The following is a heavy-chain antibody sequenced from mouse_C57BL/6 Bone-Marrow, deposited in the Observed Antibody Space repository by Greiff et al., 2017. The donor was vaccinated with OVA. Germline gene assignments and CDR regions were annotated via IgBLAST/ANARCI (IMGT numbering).Heavy chain of an antibody. CDR3: ASIYYGYERVPY. V-gene: IGHV3-6*01. CDR1: GYSITSGYY. J-gene: IGHJ3*01. CDR2: ISYDGSN. Sequence: EVKLMESGPGLVKPSQSLSLTCSVTGYSITSGYYWNWIRQFPGNKLEWMGYISYDGSNNYNPSLKNRISITRDTSKNQFFLKLNSVTTEDTATYYRASIYYGYERVPYWGQGTLVTVSA. D-gene: IGHD2-2*01.